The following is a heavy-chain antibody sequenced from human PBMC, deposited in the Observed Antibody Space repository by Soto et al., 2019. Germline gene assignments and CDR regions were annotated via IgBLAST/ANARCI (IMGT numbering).Heavy chain of an antibody. CDR1: GFPVSNAW. CDR3: TSEPNSSKDY. V-gene: IGHV3-15*01. D-gene: IGHD6-6*01. J-gene: IGHJ4*02. Sequence: PWGSVRRTCADSGFPVSNAWMSWVRQAPGKGLEWVGRIKSRTDGGTTDYAAPVKGRFTISRDDSKNTLYLQMNSLKTEDTAVYYFTSEPNSSKDYWGRGTLVTGSA. CDR2: IKSRTDGGTT.